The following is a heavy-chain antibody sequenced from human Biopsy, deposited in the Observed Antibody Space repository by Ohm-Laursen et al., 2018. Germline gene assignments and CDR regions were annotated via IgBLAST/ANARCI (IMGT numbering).Heavy chain of an antibody. V-gene: IGHV1-18*04. CDR3: ARDPGYDFWSGSDPFDI. D-gene: IGHD3-3*01. CDR1: GYTFIAYN. J-gene: IGHJ3*02. Sequence: ASVKVSCKVSGYTFIAYNIHWVRQAPGQGLEWMGWISTYNDDTNIAQKFQGRVSMTTDTSTRTAYMELRSLRSGDTAIYFCARDPGYDFWSGSDPFDIWGQGTLVTVS. CDR2: ISTYNDDT.